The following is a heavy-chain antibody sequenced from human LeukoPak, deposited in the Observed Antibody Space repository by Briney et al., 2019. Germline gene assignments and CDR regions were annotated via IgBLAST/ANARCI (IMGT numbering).Heavy chain of an antibody. V-gene: IGHV4-34*01. CDR3: ARDPPLVSGPVYNYYYMDV. D-gene: IGHD5/OR15-5a*01. J-gene: IGHJ6*03. CDR1: GGSFSGYY. CDR2: INHSGSA. Sequence: PSETLSLTCAVYGGSFSGYYWSWIRQPPGKGLEWIGEINHSGSANYNPSLKSRVTISVDTSKNQFSLKLSSVTAADTAVYYCARDPPLVSGPVYNYYYMDVWGKGTTVTVSS.